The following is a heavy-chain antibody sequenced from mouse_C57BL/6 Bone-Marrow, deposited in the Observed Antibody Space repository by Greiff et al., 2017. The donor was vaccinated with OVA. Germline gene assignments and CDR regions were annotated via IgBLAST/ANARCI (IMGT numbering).Heavy chain of an antibody. J-gene: IGHJ3*01. CDR3: ASYYYGSFAY. CDR2: IWSGGST. D-gene: IGHD1-1*01. V-gene: IGHV2-2*01. Sequence: VQGVESGPGLVQPSQSLSITCTVSGFSLTSYGVHWVRQSPGKGLEWLGVIWSGGSTDYNAAFISRLSISKDNSKSQVFFKMNSLQADDTAIYYCASYYYGSFAYWGQGTLVTVSA. CDR1: GFSLTSYG.